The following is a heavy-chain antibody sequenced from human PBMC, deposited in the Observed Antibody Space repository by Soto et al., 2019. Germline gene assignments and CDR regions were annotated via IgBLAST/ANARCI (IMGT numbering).Heavy chain of an antibody. D-gene: IGHD6-13*01. CDR2: ISYDGSNK. CDR3: AKEAVDSSSWIYYYYGMDV. CDR1: GFTFSSYG. J-gene: IGHJ6*02. Sequence: QVQLVESGGGVVQPGRSLRLSCAASGFTFSSYGMHWVRQAPGKGLEWVAVISYDGSNKYYADSVKGRFTISRDNSKNTLYLQMNSLRAEDTAVYYCAKEAVDSSSWIYYYYGMDVWGQGTTVTVSS. V-gene: IGHV3-30*18.